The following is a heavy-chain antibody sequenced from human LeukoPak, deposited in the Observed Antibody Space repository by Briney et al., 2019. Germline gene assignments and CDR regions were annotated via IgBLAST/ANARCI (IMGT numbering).Heavy chain of an antibody. V-gene: IGHV3-23*01. CDR1: GITLGNYG. J-gene: IGHJ4*02. D-gene: IGHD2-2*01. CDR3: ARRGVVIRVILVGFHKEAFYFDS. Sequence: GGSLRLSCAVSGITLGNYGMSWVRQAPGKGRGWVAGISDSGGSTNYADSVKGRFTISRDNPKNTLYLQMNSLTAGDTAVYFCARRGVVIRVILVGFHKEAFYFDSWGQGALVTVSS. CDR2: ISDSGGST.